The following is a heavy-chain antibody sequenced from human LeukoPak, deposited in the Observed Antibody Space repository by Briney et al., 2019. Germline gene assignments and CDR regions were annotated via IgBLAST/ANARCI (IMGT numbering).Heavy chain of an antibody. D-gene: IGHD3-10*01. Sequence: GGSLRLSCAASGFTFSNYAVTWVRQAPGKGLEWVSAISGSGGSTYYADSVKGRFTISRDNSKNTLYLQMNSLRADDTAVYYCAKAGVTMIRGVPIDYWGQGTLVTVSS. V-gene: IGHV3-23*01. CDR2: ISGSGGST. CDR1: GFTFSNYA. CDR3: AKAGVTMIRGVPIDY. J-gene: IGHJ4*02.